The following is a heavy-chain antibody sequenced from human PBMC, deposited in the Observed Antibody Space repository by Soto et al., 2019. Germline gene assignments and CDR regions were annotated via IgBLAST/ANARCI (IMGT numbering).Heavy chain of an antibody. CDR3: ASRSSGWYFDY. D-gene: IGHD6-19*01. J-gene: IGHJ4*02. Sequence: EVQLLESGGGLVQPGGSLRLSCAASGFTFSSYAMSWVRQAPGKGLEWVSVISGSGGSTYYADSVKGRFTISRDNSKNTLYLQMNSLRAEYTAVYYWASRSSGWYFDYWGQGTLVTVSS. CDR1: GFTFSSYA. CDR2: ISGSGGST. V-gene: IGHV3-23*01.